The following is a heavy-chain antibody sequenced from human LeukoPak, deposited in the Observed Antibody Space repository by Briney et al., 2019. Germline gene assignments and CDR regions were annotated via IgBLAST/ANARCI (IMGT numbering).Heavy chain of an antibody. D-gene: IGHD4-17*01. CDR3: ARDPYGEGEPDY. Sequence: ASVKVSCKASGYTFTSYGISWVRQAPGQGRAWMGWISAYNGNTNYAQKLQGRVTMTTDTSTSTAYMELRSLRSDDTAVYYCARDPYGEGEPDYWGQGTLVTVSS. J-gene: IGHJ4*02. CDR1: GYTFTSYG. CDR2: ISAYNGNT. V-gene: IGHV1-18*04.